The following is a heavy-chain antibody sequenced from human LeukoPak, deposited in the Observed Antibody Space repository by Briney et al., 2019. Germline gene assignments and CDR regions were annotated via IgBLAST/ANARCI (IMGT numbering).Heavy chain of an antibody. D-gene: IGHD3-3*01. V-gene: IGHV3-23*01. CDR1: GFTFSNYA. CDR3: AKDRGYDFADN. J-gene: IGHJ4*02. CDR2: ISSSGGGST. Sequence: GGSLRLSCAASGFTFSNYAMSWARQAPGKGLEWVSSISSSGGGSTYYADSVKGRFTISRDNSKNTLYLQMNSLRAEDTAVYYCAKDRGYDFADNWGQGTLVTVSS.